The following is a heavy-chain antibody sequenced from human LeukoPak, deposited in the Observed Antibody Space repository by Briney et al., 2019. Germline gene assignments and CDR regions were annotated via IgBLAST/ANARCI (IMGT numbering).Heavy chain of an antibody. V-gene: IGHV1-24*01. CDR3: TREGVYSPDPSSYHRHAFDI. Sequence: ASVKVSCKVSGYSLSELSMHWVRQAPGKGLEWMGGFAPENGETISAQKFKGRVTITADKSTNTAHLELSSLRSEDTAVYYCTREGVYSPDPSSYHRHAFDIWGKGTVVIVSS. CDR2: FAPENGET. D-gene: IGHD3-16*02. CDR1: GYSLSELS. J-gene: IGHJ3*02.